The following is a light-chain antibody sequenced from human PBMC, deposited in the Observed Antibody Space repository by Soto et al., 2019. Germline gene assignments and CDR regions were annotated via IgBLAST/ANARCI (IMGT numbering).Light chain of an antibody. V-gene: IGLV2-23*03. Sequence: QSALTQPASVSGSPGQSITISCTGTSSDVGSYNLVSWYQQHPGKAPKLMIYVGSKRPSGVSNRFSGSKSGNTASLTISGLQAEDEADYYCCSYAGSSTFHVVFGGGTKVTVL. CDR3: CSYAGSSTFHVV. CDR1: SSDVGSYNL. CDR2: VGS. J-gene: IGLJ2*01.